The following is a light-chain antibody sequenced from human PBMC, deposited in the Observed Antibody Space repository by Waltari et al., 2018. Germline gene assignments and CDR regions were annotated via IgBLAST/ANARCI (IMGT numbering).Light chain of an antibody. V-gene: IGLV2-14*01. J-gene: IGLJ2*01. CDR3: SSYTVTNTHIL. CDR1: SSDVGGYDH. Sequence: QSALTQPASVSGSPGQSITISCTGTSSDVGGYDHVFRYQHHPGKVPKLILYAVTNRPSGISDRFSGSKSGNTASLTISGLQAEDEADYFCSSYTVTNTHILFGGGTRLTIL. CDR2: AVT.